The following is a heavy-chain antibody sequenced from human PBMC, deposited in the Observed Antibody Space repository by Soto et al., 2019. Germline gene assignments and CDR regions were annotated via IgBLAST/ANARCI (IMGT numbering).Heavy chain of an antibody. CDR1: GGTFSSYA. CDR2: IIPIFGTA. V-gene: IGHV1-69*13. J-gene: IGHJ3*02. CDR3: ATLWFGEFLSPNDAFDI. D-gene: IGHD3-10*01. Sequence: ASVKVSCKASGGTFSSYAISWVRQAPGQGLEWMGGIIPIFGTANYAQKFQGRVTITADESTSTAYMELSSLRSEDTAVYYCATLWFGEFLSPNDAFDIWGQGTMVTVSS.